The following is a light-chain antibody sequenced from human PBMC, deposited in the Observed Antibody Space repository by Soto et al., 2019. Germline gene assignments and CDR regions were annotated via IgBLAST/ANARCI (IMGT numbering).Light chain of an antibody. CDR2: DVN. Sequence: QSALTQPRSVSGSPGQSVTISCTGTSSDVGNYNYVSWYQQHPGKAPKVMIYDVNKWPSGVPDRFSGSKSGNTASLTISGLQAEDEADYYCYSYAGSYTWVFGGGTQLTVL. CDR3: YSYAGSYTWV. J-gene: IGLJ3*02. V-gene: IGLV2-11*01. CDR1: SSDVGNYNY.